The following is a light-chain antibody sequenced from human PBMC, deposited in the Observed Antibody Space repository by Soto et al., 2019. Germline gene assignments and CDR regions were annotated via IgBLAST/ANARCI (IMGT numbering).Light chain of an antibody. CDR1: QSVSSY. V-gene: IGKV3-15*01. J-gene: IGKJ1*01. CDR2: GAS. Sequence: EIVLTQSPATLSLSPGERATLSCRASQSVSSYLAWYQQKPGQAPRLLIYGASTRATGIPDRFSGSGSGTEFTLTISSLQSEDFAVYYCQQYKKWPPERFGQGTKVDI. CDR3: QQYKKWPPER.